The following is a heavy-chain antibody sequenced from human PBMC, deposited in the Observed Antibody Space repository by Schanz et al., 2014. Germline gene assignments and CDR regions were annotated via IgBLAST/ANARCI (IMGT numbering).Heavy chain of an antibody. J-gene: IGHJ3*02. Sequence: EVQLVQSGGGLVQPGGSLRLSCAASGFTFSSYGMHWVRQAPGKGLEWVAAVSSRSDEIKYADSVRGRFTISRDNSKNTLYLQMNSLRAEDTAVYYCAKGRFGELSAFDIWGQGTMVTVSS. D-gene: IGHD3-10*01. CDR2: VSSRSDEI. CDR3: AKGRFGELSAFDI. V-gene: IGHV3-23*04. CDR1: GFTFSSYG.